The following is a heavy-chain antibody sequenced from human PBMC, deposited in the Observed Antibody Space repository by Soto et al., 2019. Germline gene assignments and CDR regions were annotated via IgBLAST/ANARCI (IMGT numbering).Heavy chain of an antibody. CDR2: ISSSSSYI. Sequence: LRLSCAASGFTFSSYSMNWVRQAPGKGLEWVSSISSSSSYIYYADSVKGRFTISRDNAKNSLYLQMNSLRAEDTAVYYCAREYCSGGSCYFDYWGQGTLVTVSS. J-gene: IGHJ4*02. CDR3: AREYCSGGSCYFDY. V-gene: IGHV3-21*01. CDR1: GFTFSSYS. D-gene: IGHD2-15*01.